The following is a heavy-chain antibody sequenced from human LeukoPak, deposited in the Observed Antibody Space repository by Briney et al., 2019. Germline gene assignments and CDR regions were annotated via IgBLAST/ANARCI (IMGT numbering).Heavy chain of an antibody. CDR2: ISSNGGST. J-gene: IGHJ6*02. V-gene: IGHV3-64*01. CDR1: GFTFSSYA. Sequence: TGGSLRLSCAASGFTFSSYAMYWVRQAPGKGLEYVSAISSNGGSTYYANSVKGRFTISRDNSKNTLYLQMGSLRAEDMAVYYCARSRALYGFYYYGMDVWGQGTTVTVSS. D-gene: IGHD3-10*01. CDR3: ARSRALYGFYYYGMDV.